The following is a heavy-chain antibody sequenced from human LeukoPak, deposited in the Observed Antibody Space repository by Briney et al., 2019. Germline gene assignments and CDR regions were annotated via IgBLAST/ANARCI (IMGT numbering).Heavy chain of an antibody. Sequence: QPGGSLRLSCAASGFTFDDYAMHWVRQAPGKGLERVSGISWNSGSIGYADSVKGRFTISRDNAKNSLYLQMNSLRAEDTALYYCAKDILPLDSSGYYLFDYWGQGTLVTVSS. J-gene: IGHJ4*02. CDR2: ISWNSGSI. V-gene: IGHV3-9*01. CDR1: GFTFDDYA. CDR3: AKDILPLDSSGYYLFDY. D-gene: IGHD3-22*01.